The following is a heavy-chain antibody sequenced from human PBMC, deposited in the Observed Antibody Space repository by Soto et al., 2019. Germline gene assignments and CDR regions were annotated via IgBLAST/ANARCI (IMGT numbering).Heavy chain of an antibody. V-gene: IGHV4-61*01. D-gene: IGHD5-12*01. CDR2: IYYSGST. J-gene: IGHJ4*02. CDR1: GGSVISGSYY. Sequence: LSLTCTVSGGSVISGSYYWSWIRQPPGKGLDWIGYIYYSGSTNYNPSLKSRVTISVDTSKNQFSLKLSSVTAADTAVYYCARATVQMAKISFQYWGQGTLVSVS. CDR3: ARATVQMAKISFQY.